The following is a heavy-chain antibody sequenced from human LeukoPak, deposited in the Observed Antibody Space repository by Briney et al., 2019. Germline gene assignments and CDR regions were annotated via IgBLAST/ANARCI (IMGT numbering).Heavy chain of an antibody. Sequence: SETLSLTCTVSGYSISSGYYWGWIRQPPGKGLEWIGSIYHSGSTYYNPSLKSRVTISVDTSKDLFSLKLTSVTAADTAVYYCARAPVSTAYLHYYSMDVWGKGTMVTVSS. CDR2: IYHSGST. CDR1: GYSISSGYY. J-gene: IGHJ6*03. CDR3: ARAPVSTAYLHYYSMDV. V-gene: IGHV4-38-2*02. D-gene: IGHD3-16*01.